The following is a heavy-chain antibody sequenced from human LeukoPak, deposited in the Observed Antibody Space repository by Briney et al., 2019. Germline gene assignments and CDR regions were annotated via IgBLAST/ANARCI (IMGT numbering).Heavy chain of an antibody. J-gene: IGHJ4*02. V-gene: IGHV3-30*18. D-gene: IGHD3-22*01. Sequence: PGGSLRLSCAASGFTFSSYGMHWVRQAPGKGLEWVAVISYDGSNKYYADSVKGRFTISRDNSKNTLYLQMNSLRAEDTAVYYCAKFVYYDSSGYSDYWGQGTLVTVSS. CDR1: GFTFSSYG. CDR3: AKFVYYDSSGYSDY. CDR2: ISYDGSNK.